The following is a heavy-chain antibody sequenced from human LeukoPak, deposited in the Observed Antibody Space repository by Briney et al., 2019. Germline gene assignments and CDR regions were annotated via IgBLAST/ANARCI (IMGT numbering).Heavy chain of an antibody. CDR2: IYYSGST. J-gene: IGHJ5*02. CDR1: GGSISTYY. D-gene: IGHD2-21*02. Sequence: ASETLSLTCTVSGGSISTYYWSWIRQPPGKGLEWIGYIYYSGSTNYSPSLKSRVTISLDTSKNQFSLKLSSVTAADTAVYYCARSLVIVVVTGLTEDDWYDPWGQGTLVTVSS. V-gene: IGHV4-59*01. CDR3: ARSLVIVVVTGLTEDDWYDP.